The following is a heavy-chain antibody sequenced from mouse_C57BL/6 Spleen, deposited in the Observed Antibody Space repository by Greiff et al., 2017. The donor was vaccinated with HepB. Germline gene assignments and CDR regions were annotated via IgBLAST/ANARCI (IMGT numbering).Heavy chain of an antibody. V-gene: IGHV1-80*01. J-gene: IGHJ4*01. Sequence: QVQLKESGAELVKPGASVKISCKASGYAFSSYWMNWVKQRPGKGLEWIGQIYPGDGDTNYNGKFKGKATLTADKSSSTAYMQLSSLTSEDSAVYFCARRGDSSGPYAMDYWGQGTSVTVSS. CDR2: IYPGDGDT. D-gene: IGHD3-2*02. CDR3: ARRGDSSGPYAMDY. CDR1: GYAFSSYW.